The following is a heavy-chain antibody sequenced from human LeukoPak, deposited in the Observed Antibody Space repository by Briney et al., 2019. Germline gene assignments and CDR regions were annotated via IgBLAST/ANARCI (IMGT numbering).Heavy chain of an antibody. CDR2: ISSNSSYI. CDR1: GFTFSSYS. D-gene: IGHD3-10*01. J-gene: IGHJ4*02. CDR3: ARDGIGLWFGELAGNFDY. V-gene: IGHV3-21*01. Sequence: GGSLRLSCAASGFTFSSYSMNWVRQAPGKGLEWVSSISSNSSYIYYADSVKGRFTISRDNAKNSLYLQMNSLRAEDTAVYYCARDGIGLWFGELAGNFDYWGQGTLVTVSS.